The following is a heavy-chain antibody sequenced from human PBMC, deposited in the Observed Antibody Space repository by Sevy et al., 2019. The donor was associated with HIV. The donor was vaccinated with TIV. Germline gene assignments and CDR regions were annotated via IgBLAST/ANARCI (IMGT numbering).Heavy chain of an antibody. CDR1: GFTFSSYA. Sequence: GGSLRLSCAASGFTFSSYAMSWVRQAPGKGLEWISVFSSSGGNTYYADSVKGRFTISRDNSKNTLYLQMNSLRAEDTALYYCAKDRRYGDIGLFDYWGQGTLVTVSS. CDR3: AKDRRYGDIGLFDY. D-gene: IGHD4-17*01. CDR2: FSSSGGNT. J-gene: IGHJ4*02. V-gene: IGHV3-23*01.